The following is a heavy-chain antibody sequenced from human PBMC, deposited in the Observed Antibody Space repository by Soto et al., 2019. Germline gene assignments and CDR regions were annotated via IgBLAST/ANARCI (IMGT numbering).Heavy chain of an antibody. CDR2: TYYRSKWYN. V-gene: IGHV6-1*01. CDR1: RDSVSSNSAA. CDR3: ARVLSGEKTYYDFWSGYHNWFDP. J-gene: IGHJ5*02. Sequence: PSQTLSLTCVISRDSVSSNSAAWNWIRQSPSRGLEWLGRTYYRSKWYNDFAVSVKSRITINPDTSKNQFSLQLNSVTPEDTAVYYCARVLSGEKTYYDFWSGYHNWFDPWGQGTLVTVSS. D-gene: IGHD3-3*01.